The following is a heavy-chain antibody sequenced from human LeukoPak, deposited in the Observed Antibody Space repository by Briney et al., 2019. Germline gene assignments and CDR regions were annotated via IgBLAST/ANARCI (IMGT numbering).Heavy chain of an antibody. D-gene: IGHD5-18*01. CDR2: ISYDGSNK. V-gene: IGHV3-33*05. CDR3: ARQRIQLWLRFGAWSGYMDV. J-gene: IGHJ6*03. CDR1: GFTFSSYG. Sequence: PGGSLRLSCAASGFTFSSYGMYWVRQAPGKGLEWVAVISYDGSNKYYADSVKGRFTISRDNSKNTLYLQMNSLRAEDTAVYYCARQRIQLWLRFGAWSGYMDVWGKGTTVTVSS.